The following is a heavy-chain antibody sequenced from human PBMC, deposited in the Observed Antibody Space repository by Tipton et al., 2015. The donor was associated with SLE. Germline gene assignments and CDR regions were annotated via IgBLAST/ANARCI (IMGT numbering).Heavy chain of an antibody. CDR1: GFTFSNYA. CDR3: ARLDVGGYGTLDS. Sequence: GSLRLSCAASGFTFSNYAVHWVRQAPGKGLEWVSGIRGNGGSIYYIGSVKGRFTISRDNSKSTLYLQMRSLRAEDTAVYYCARLDVGGYGTLDSWGQGTLVTVSS. CDR2: IRGNGGSI. D-gene: IGHD3-22*01. V-gene: IGHV3-23*01. J-gene: IGHJ4*02.